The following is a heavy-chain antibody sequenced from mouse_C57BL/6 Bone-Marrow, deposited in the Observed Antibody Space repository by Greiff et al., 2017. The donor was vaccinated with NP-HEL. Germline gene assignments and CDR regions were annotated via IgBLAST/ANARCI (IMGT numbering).Heavy chain of an antibody. D-gene: IGHD1-1*01. J-gene: IGHJ1*03. Sequence: VQRVESGAELVRPGTSVKMSCKASGYTFTNYWIGWAKQRPGHGLEWIGDIYPGGGYTNYNEKFKGKATLTADKSSSTAYMQFSSLTSEDSAIYYCARALYYYGSKVYWYFDVWGTGTTVTVSS. CDR2: IYPGGGYT. CDR1: GYTFTNYW. CDR3: ARALYYYGSKVYWYFDV. V-gene: IGHV1-63*01.